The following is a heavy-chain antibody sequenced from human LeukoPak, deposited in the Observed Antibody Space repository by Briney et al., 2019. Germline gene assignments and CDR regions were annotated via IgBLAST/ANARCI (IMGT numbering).Heavy chain of an antibody. Sequence: GGSLRLSCAASGFTFSSYSMNWVRQAPGKRLEWVANIKEDGSEKNYVDSVKGRFTISRDNAKNSVYLQMNSLRAEDTAVYYCARGGGRHVEYWGRGNLVTVSS. CDR1: GFTFSSYS. D-gene: IGHD2/OR15-2a*01. CDR3: ARGGGRHVEY. J-gene: IGHJ4*02. V-gene: IGHV3-7*05. CDR2: IKEDGSEK.